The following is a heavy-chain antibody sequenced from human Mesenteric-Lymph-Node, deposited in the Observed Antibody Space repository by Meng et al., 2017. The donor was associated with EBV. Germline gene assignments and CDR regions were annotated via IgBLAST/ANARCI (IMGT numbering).Heavy chain of an antibody. Sequence: QGHVQEAGPGLVKPSETLSLPCTVSGGSVSSTSYYWSWIRQPPGKRLEWIGYVYYSGSTNYNPSLKSRVTISVDKSKNQFSLKLSSVTAADTAVYYCARVAYCSGGSCYLYYFDYWGQGTLVTVSS. V-gene: IGHV4-61*01. J-gene: IGHJ4*02. CDR3: ARVAYCSGGSCYLYYFDY. CDR2: VYYSGST. CDR1: GGSVSSTSYY. D-gene: IGHD2-15*01.